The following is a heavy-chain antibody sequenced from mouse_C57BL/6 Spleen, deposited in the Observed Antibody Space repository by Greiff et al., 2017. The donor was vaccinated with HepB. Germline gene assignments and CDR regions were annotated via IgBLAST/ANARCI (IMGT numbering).Heavy chain of an antibody. J-gene: IGHJ3*01. D-gene: IGHD5-1*01. CDR3: TRYGTYQGFAY. V-gene: IGHV1-15*01. CDR2: IDPETGGT. CDR1: GYTFTDYE. Sequence: QVHVKQSGAELVRPGASVTLSCKASGYTFTDYEMHWVKQTPVHGLEWIGAIDPETGGTAYNQKFKGKAILTADKSSSTAYMELRSLTSEDSAVYYCTRYGTYQGFAYWGQGTLVTVSA.